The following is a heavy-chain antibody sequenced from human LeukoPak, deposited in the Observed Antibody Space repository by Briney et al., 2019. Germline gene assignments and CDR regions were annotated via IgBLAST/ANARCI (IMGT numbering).Heavy chain of an antibody. V-gene: IGHV6-1*01. CDR2: TYYRSKWYN. CDR1: GDSVSSNSAT. CDR3: ARDISTIVDIVATILDY. D-gene: IGHD5-12*01. J-gene: IGHJ4*02. Sequence: SQTLSLTCAISGDSVSSNSATWNWIRQSPSRVLEWLGRTYYRSKWYNDYAVSVKSRITINPDTSKNQFSLQLNSVTPEDTAVYYCARDISTIVDIVATILDYWGQGTLVTVSS.